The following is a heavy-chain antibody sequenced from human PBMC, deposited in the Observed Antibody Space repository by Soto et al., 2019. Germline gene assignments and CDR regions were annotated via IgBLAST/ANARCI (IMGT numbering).Heavy chain of an antibody. CDR3: ARGRATEYFFDY. J-gene: IGHJ4*02. CDR2: TNPNPGGT. Sequence: ASVKVSCKASGYTFTGYYMHWVRQAPGQGLEWMGWTNPNPGGTNYAQKFQGRVTMTRDTSISTAYMELSSLRSDDSAVYYCARGRATEYFFDYWGQGTLVTVSS. D-gene: IGHD5-12*01. V-gene: IGHV1-2*02. CDR1: GYTFTGYY.